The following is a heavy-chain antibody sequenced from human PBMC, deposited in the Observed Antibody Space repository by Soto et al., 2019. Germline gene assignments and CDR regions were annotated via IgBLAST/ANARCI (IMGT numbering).Heavy chain of an antibody. CDR2: ISYDGSNK. J-gene: IGHJ6*02. V-gene: IGHV3-30*18. CDR1: GFTFSSYG. CDR3: AKDKGSGGELVAGRDYYYYGMDV. D-gene: IGHD1-7*01. Sequence: GGSLRLSCAASGFTFSSYGMHWVRQAPGKGLEWVAVISYDGSNKYYADSVKGRFTISRDNSKNTLYLQMNSLRAEDPAVYYCAKDKGSGGELVAGRDYYYYGMDVWGQGTTVTVSS.